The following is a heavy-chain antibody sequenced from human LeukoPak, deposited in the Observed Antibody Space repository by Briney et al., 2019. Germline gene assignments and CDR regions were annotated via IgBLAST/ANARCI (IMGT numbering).Heavy chain of an antibody. Sequence: GGSLRLSCAAPGFTFGDYAISWVRQAPGGGLDWVSAISGSGDKTVHADSVKGRFTTSRDNSKNTLSLQMSSLRVEDSAVYFCAKDTSAWWYHRAYMNVWGTGTTVTVSS. D-gene: IGHD2-15*01. CDR1: GFTFGDYA. J-gene: IGHJ6*03. CDR3: AKDTSAWWYHRAYMNV. V-gene: IGHV3-23*01. CDR2: ISGSGDKT.